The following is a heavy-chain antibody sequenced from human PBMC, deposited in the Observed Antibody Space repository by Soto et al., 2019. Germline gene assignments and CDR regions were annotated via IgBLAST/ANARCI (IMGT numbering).Heavy chain of an antibody. J-gene: IGHJ4*02. CDR2: ISGAGSGT. V-gene: IGHV3-23*01. D-gene: IGHD3-22*01. CDR1: GFTFNNYA. CDR3: VKEANPFINTLVVLIFDY. Sequence: GGSLRLSCAASGFTFNNYAMHWVRQAPGKGLEWVSGISGAGSGTYYADSVMGRFTISRDNSKNTLYLQMNSLRSDDTALYYFVKEANPFINTLVVLIFDYWGQGTQVTVSS.